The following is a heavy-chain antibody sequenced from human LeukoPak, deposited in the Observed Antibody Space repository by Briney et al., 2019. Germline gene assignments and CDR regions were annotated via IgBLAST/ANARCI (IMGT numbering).Heavy chain of an antibody. J-gene: IGHJ4*02. V-gene: IGHV4-4*07. D-gene: IGHD5-24*01. Sequence: SETLSLTCTVSGGSISSYYWSWIRQPAGKGLEWIGRIYTSGSTNYNPSLKSRVTMSVDASKNQFSLKLSSVTAADTAVYYCARDGASRDGYKPFDYWGQGTLVTVSS. CDR2: IYTSGST. CDR1: GGSISSYY. CDR3: ARDGASRDGYKPFDY.